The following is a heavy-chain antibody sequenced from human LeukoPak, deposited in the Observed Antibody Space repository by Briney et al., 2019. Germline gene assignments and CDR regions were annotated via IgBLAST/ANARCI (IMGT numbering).Heavy chain of an antibody. J-gene: IGHJ4*02. CDR3: AKSAPDSYDFWSGNYFDY. CDR1: GFTFSSYG. CDR2: IRYDASNK. D-gene: IGHD3-3*01. Sequence: GGSLRLSCAASGFTFSSYGMHWVRQAPGKGLEWVAFIRYDASNKYYADSVKGRFTISRDNSKNTLYVQMNSLRAEDTAVYYCAKSAPDSYDFWSGNYFDYWGQGTLVTVSS. V-gene: IGHV3-30*02.